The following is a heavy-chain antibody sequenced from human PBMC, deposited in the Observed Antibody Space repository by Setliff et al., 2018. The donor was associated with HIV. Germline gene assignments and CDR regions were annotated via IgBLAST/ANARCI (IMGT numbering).Heavy chain of an antibody. CDR3: ARDRFCSRGSCHEPNWFDP. CDR2: IIPVFNTS. V-gene: IGHV1-69*13. Sequence: SVKVSCKASGGNFNTYGISWVRQAPGQGLEWMGGIIPVFNTSKYLQKFQGRVTITADESTSTVYMEVRSLMSEDSAVYYCARDRFCSRGSCHEPNWFDPWGQGTLVTVSS. J-gene: IGHJ5*02. CDR1: GGNFNTYG. D-gene: IGHD2-15*01.